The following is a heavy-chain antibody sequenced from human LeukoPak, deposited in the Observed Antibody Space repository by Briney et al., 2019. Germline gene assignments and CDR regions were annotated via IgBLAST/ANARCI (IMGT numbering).Heavy chain of an antibody. CDR2: IYYSGST. CDR3: ARVKYSSGWYLFGFDP. D-gene: IGHD6-19*01. J-gene: IGHJ5*02. Sequence: SETLSLTCTVSGGSISSYYWSWIRQPPGKGLEWIGYIYYSGSTNYNPSLKSRVTISVDTSKNQFSLKLSSVTAADTAVYYCARVKYSSGWYLFGFDPWGQGTLVTVSS. CDR1: GGSISSYY. V-gene: IGHV4-59*01.